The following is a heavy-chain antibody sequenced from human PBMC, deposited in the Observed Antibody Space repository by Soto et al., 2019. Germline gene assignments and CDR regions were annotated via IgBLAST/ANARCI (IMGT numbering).Heavy chain of an antibody. CDR3: ARLGVLRVQGMDV. CDR1: GFTFSSYS. V-gene: IGHV3-48*02. Sequence: QPGGSLRLSCAASGFTFSSYSMNWVRQAPGKGLEWVSNIISTGSTIYYADSVKGRFTVSRDNAKISLYLQMNSLRDEDTAVYYCARLGVLRVQGMDVWGQGTTVTVSS. CDR2: IISTGSTI. D-gene: IGHD1-1*01. J-gene: IGHJ6*02.